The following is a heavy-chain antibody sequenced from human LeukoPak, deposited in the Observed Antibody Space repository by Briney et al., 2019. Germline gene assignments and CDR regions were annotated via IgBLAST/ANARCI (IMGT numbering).Heavy chain of an antibody. Sequence: GGSLRLSCAASGLTFSNCFMTWVRQAPGKGLEWVANIKPDGSEKYYMDSVKGRFTISRDNAKNSLYLQMNSLRAEDTAVYYCAREWIFGVVIDYWGQGTLVTVSS. J-gene: IGHJ4*02. CDR2: IKPDGSEK. V-gene: IGHV3-7*01. CDR1: GLTFSNCF. D-gene: IGHD3-3*01. CDR3: AREWIFGVVIDY.